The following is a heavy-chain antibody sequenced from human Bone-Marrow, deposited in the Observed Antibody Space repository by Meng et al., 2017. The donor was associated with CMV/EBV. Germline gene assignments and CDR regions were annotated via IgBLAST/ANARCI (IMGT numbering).Heavy chain of an antibody. CDR3: ARLEAVAGKAGMDV. V-gene: IGHV1-2*02. J-gene: IGHJ6*02. CDR2: INPNSGGT. Sequence: ASVKVSCKASGYTFTGYYIHWVRQAPGQGLEWMGWINPNSGGTNYAQKFQGRVTMTRDTSISTAYMELSRLRSDDTAVYYCARLEAVAGKAGMDVWGQGTTVTVSS. D-gene: IGHD6-19*01. CDR1: GYTFTGYY.